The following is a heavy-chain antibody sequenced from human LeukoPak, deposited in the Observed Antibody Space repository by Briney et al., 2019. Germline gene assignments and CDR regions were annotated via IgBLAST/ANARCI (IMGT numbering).Heavy chain of an antibody. Sequence: GASVKVSCKASGYTFTSYYMHWVRQAPGQGLEWMGIINPSGGSTSYAQKFQGRVTMTRGTSTSTVYMELSSLRSEDTAVYYCARGPTVTTSPYNWFDPWGQGTLVTVSS. CDR3: ARGPTVTTSPYNWFDP. CDR1: GYTFTSYY. D-gene: IGHD4-17*01. V-gene: IGHV1-46*01. J-gene: IGHJ5*02. CDR2: INPSGGST.